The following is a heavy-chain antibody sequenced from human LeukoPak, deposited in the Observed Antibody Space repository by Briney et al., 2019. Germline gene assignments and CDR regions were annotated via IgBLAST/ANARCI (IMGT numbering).Heavy chain of an antibody. J-gene: IGHJ5*02. CDR3: ARLRGVIIKLSNVRFDP. V-gene: IGHV4-38-2*02. CDR1: NLSISSGYY. CDR2: IYHGGST. Sequence: SETLSLTCTVSNLSISSGYYWGWIRQSPGKGLEWIGRIYHGGSTYYNPSLRSRVIVSVDTSKNQFSLKLSSVTAADTAVYYCARLRGVIIKLSNVRFDPWGQGTLVTVSS. D-gene: IGHD3-10*01.